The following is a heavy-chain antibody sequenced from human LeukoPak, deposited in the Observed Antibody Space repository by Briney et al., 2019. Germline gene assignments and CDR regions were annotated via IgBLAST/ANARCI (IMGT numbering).Heavy chain of an antibody. D-gene: IGHD3-10*01. J-gene: IGHJ4*02. CDR2: MNPNSGNT. CDR1: GGTFSSYA. V-gene: IGHV1-8*02. CDR3: ARGTAYYGSGSSFDY. Sequence: GASVKVSCKASGGTFSSYAINWVRQATGQGLEWMGWMNPNSGNTGYAQKFQGRVTMTRNTSISTAYMELSSLRSEDTAVYYCARGTAYYGSGSSFDYWGQGTLVTVSS.